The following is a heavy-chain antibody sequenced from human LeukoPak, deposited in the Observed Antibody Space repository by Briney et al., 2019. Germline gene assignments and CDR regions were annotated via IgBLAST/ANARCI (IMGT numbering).Heavy chain of an antibody. V-gene: IGHV4-31*03. CDR1: GASISSGGYY. CDR3: AISPNSGYYY. CDR2: IYNTGST. D-gene: IGHD3-22*01. Sequence: PSETLSLTCTVTGASISSGGYYWTWFRQHPGKGPEWLGYIYNTGSTDHNPSLKSRLTISLDASKNQFSLKVKSVTAADTAVYYCAISPNSGYYYWGQGTLVTVSS. J-gene: IGHJ4*02.